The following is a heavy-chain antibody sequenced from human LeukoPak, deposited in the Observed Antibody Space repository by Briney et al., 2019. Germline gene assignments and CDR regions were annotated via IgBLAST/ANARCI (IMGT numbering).Heavy chain of an antibody. D-gene: IGHD3-9*01. J-gene: IGHJ3*02. CDR1: GFTFSSYS. V-gene: IGHV3-21*01. Sequence: PGGSLRLSCAASGFTFSSYSMSWIRQAPGHGLVSVSSISSRSSNKYYADSVKGRFTISRDNAKNSLYLQMNSLRAEDTAVYYCATPTLEDILTGFVGNDAFDIWGQGTMVTVSS. CDR3: ATPTLEDILTGFVGNDAFDI. CDR2: ISSRSSNK.